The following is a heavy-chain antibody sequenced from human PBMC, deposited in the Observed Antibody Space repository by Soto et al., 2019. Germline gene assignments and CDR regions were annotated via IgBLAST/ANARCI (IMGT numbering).Heavy chain of an antibody. CDR2: ISTDASST. Sequence: EVQLVESGGGLVQPGGSLRLSCAASGFTFSSYWMHWVRQAPGKGLVWVSSISTDASSTSYADPVKGRFTISGDNAKTTLYLQVNRVRAQAAAVYYCARLPNNRPQNWSQGALGSVS. CDR1: GFTFSSYW. J-gene: IGHJ1*01. V-gene: IGHV3-74*01. CDR3: ARLPNNRPQN.